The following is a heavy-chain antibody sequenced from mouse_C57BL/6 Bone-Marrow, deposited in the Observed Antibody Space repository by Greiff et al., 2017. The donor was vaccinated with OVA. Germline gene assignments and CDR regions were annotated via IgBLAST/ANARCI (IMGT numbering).Heavy chain of an antibody. CDR1: GFSLTSYG. D-gene: IGHD2-3*01. V-gene: IGHV2-2*01. J-gene: IGHJ3*01. CDR2: IWSGGST. Sequence: VHLVESGPGLVQPSQSLSITCTVSGFSLTSYGVHWVRQSPGKGLEWLGVIWSGGSTDYNAAFISRLSISKDNSKSQVFFKMNSLQADDTAIYYCARNSESPYDGYPAWFAYWGQGTLVTVSA. CDR3: ARNSESPYDGYPAWFAY.